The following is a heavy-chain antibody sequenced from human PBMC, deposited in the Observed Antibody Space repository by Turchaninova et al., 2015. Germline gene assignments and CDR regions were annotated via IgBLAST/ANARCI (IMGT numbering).Heavy chain of an antibody. CDR2: IKSKIDGGTA. CDR3: WAPGIAVPGYYYYMDV. D-gene: IGHD6-19*01. J-gene: IGHJ6*03. Sequence: EVQLVESGGGLVKPGGSLRLSCAASGFSFSNAWMSWVRQAPGKGLEWVGRIKSKIDGGTADYAAPVKGRFMNSRDDSTNTLYLQSNSLKIDDTAVYYCWAPGIAVPGYYYYMDVWGKGTTVTVSS. CDR1: GFSFSNAW. V-gene: IGHV3-15*01.